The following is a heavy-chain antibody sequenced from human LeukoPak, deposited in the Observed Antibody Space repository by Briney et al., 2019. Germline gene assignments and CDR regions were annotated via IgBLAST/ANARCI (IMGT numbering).Heavy chain of an antibody. CDR1: GFTFSSYA. J-gene: IGHJ6*04. CDR3: ARRVYSGHGRIGGMDV. D-gene: IGHD5-12*01. Sequence: GGSLRLSCAASGFTFSSYAMSWVRQAPGKGLEWVSAISGSGGSTYYADSVKGRFTISRDNSKNTLYLQMNSLRAEDTAVYYCARRVYSGHGRIGGMDVWGKGTTVTVSS. CDR2: ISGSGGST. V-gene: IGHV3-23*01.